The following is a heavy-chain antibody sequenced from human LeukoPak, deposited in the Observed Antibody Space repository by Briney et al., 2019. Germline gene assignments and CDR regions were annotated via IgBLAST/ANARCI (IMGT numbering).Heavy chain of an antibody. D-gene: IGHD3-10*01. CDR3: ARIFGGHYCYGMDV. Sequence: SETLSLTCNVSGGSISSSSYYWGWIRQPPGKGLEWIGSIYYSGTTYYSPSLKSRVTISVDTSKNHFSLKLSSVTAADTAVYYCARIFGGHYCYGMDVWGQGTTVSVSS. J-gene: IGHJ6*02. CDR1: GGSISSSSYY. V-gene: IGHV4-39*02. CDR2: IYYSGTT.